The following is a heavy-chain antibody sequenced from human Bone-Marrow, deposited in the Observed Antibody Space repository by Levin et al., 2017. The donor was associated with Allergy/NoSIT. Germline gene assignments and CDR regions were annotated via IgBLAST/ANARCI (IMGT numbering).Heavy chain of an antibody. D-gene: IGHD6-13*01. CDR2: IIPIFGTA. J-gene: IGHJ6*02. Sequence: SVKVSCKASGGTFSSYAISWVRQAPGQGLEWMGGIIPIFGTANYAQKFQGRVTITADESTSTAYMELSSLRSEDTAVYYCARDPGYSSSWAEGEGYGMDVWGQGTTVTVSS. V-gene: IGHV1-69*13. CDR3: ARDPGYSSSWAEGEGYGMDV. CDR1: GGTFSSYA.